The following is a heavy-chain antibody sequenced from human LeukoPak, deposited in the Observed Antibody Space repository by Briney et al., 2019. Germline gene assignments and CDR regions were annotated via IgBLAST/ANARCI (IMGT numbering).Heavy chain of an antibody. D-gene: IGHD5-24*01. J-gene: IGHJ4*02. V-gene: IGHV3-64*01. CDR2: ISSNGGST. CDR3: TRAVGMATYYDY. Sequence: GGSLRLSCAASGFTFSSYAMHWIRQAPGKGLEYVSAISSNGGSTYYANSVKGRFTISRDNSKNTLYLQMGSLRAEDMAVYYCTRAVGMATYYDYWGQGTLVTVSS. CDR1: GFTFSSYA.